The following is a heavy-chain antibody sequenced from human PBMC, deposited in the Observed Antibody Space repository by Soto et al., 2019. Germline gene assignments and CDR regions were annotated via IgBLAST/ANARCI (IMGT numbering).Heavy chain of an antibody. D-gene: IGHD5-18*01. V-gene: IGHV3-21*01. J-gene: IGHJ4*02. CDR1: GFTFSSYS. CDR2: ISNSGNYI. CDR3: ARDQDGTRGYSYGHHFDY. Sequence: GGSLRLSCAASGFTFSSYSMNWVRQAPGKGLEWVSSISNSGNYIYYADSVKGRFTISRDNAKNSLYLQMNSLRAEDTAVYYCARDQDGTRGYSYGHHFDYWGQGTLVTVSS.